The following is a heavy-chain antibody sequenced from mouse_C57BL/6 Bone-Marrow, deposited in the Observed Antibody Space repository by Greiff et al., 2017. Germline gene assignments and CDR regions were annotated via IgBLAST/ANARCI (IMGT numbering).Heavy chain of an antibody. D-gene: IGHD1-1*01. CDR1: GYTFTSYD. Sequence: VQLQQSGPELVKPGASVKLSCKASGYTFTSYDINWVKQRPGPGLEWIGWIYPKDGSTKYNEKFKGKAPLTVDTSSSTAYMELHSLTSEDSAVYFCASLEYDGSSGDWYFDVWGAGNTVTVSS. CDR3: ASLEYDGSSGDWYFDV. CDR2: IYPKDGST. J-gene: IGHJ1*01. V-gene: IGHV1-85*01.